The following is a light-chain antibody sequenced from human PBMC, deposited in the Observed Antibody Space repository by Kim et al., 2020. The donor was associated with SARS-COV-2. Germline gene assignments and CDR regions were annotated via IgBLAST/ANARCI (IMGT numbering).Light chain of an antibody. CDR3: CSYAGSYTFVV. V-gene: IGLV2-11*01. CDR2: DVR. CDR1: SSDVGGYNY. J-gene: IGLJ2*01. Sequence: QSVTISCTGTSSDVGGYNYVSWYQQHPGKAPKLMIYDVRKRPSGVPDRFSGSKSGNTASLTISGLQAEDEADYYCCSYAGSYTFVVFGGGSQLTVL.